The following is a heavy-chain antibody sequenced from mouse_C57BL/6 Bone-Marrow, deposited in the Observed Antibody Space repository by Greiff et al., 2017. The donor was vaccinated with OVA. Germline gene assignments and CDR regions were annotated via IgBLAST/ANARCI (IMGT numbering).Heavy chain of an antibody. CDR2: IYPRSGNT. V-gene: IGHV1-81*01. D-gene: IGHD2-10*01. CDR3: ATLLAY. Sequence: VQVVESGAELARPGASVKLSCKASGYTFTSYGISWVKQRTGQGLEWIGEIYPRSGNTYYNEKFKGKATLTADKSSSTAYMELRSLTSEDSAVYFCATLLAYWGQGTLVTVSA. CDR1: GYTFTSYG. J-gene: IGHJ3*01.